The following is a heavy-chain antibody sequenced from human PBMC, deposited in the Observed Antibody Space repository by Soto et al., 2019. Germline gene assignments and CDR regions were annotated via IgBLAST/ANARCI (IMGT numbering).Heavy chain of an antibody. Sequence: ASVKVSCKASGGTFSSYAISWVRQAPGQGLEWMGGIIPIFGTANYAQKFQGRVTITADESTSTAYMELSSLRSEDTAVYYCARASYSDYGSGSYPDYWGQGTLVTVSS. J-gene: IGHJ4*02. CDR3: ARASYSDYGSGSYPDY. V-gene: IGHV1-69*13. CDR1: GGTFSSYA. D-gene: IGHD3-10*01. CDR2: IIPIFGTA.